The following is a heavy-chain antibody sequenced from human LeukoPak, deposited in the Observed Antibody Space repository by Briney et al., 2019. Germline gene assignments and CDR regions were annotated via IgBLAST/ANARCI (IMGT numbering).Heavy chain of an antibody. V-gene: IGHV3-9*01. CDR2: ISRNSGSI. CDR1: GFTFDDYA. CDR3: AKDQGIAAGRVFYYFDY. Sequence: PGGSLRLSCAASGFTFDDYAMHWVRQAPGKGLEWVSGISRNSGSIGYADSVKGRFTISRDNAKNSQYLQMNSLRAEDTALYYCAKDQGIAAGRVFYYFDYWGQGTLVTVSS. D-gene: IGHD6-13*01. J-gene: IGHJ4*02.